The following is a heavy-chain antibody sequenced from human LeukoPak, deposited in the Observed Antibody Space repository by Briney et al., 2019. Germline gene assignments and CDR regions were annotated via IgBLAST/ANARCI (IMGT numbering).Heavy chain of an antibody. CDR3: AVDYYGSGSYYLPPFDY. J-gene: IGHJ4*02. D-gene: IGHD3-10*01. CDR1: GYTLTDLS. Sequence: GASVKVSCKVSGYTLTDLSMHWVRQAPGKGLEWMGGFDPEDGETIYAQKFQGRVTMTEHTSTDTAYMELSSLRSEDTAVYYCAVDYYGSGSYYLPPFDYWGQGTLVTVSS. CDR2: FDPEDGET. V-gene: IGHV1-24*01.